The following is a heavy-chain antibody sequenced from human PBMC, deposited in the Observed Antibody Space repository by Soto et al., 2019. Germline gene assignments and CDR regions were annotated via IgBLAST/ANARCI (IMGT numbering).Heavy chain of an antibody. D-gene: IGHD1-26*01. J-gene: IGHJ3*02. CDR1: GFTFSSYA. V-gene: IGHV3-23*01. CDR3: AKSSGLPVGAINLIAFDI. CDR2: ISGSGGST. Sequence: GGSLRLSCAASGFTFSSYAMSWVRQAPGKGLEWVSAISGSGGSTYYADSVKGRFTISRDNSKNTLYLQMNSLRAEDTAVYYCAKSSGLPVGAINLIAFDIWGQGTMVTVSS.